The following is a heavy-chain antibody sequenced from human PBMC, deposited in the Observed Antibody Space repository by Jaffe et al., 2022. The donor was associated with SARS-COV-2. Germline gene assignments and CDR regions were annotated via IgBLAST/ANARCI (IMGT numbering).Heavy chain of an antibody. V-gene: IGHV3-23*04. J-gene: IGHJ2*01. CDR1: GFTFSSYA. Sequence: EVQLVESGGGLVQPGGSLRLSCAASGFTFSSYAMNWVRQAPGKGLEWVSGISGGGGSTYYADSAKGRFTVSRDNSKNTLYLRMSSLRAEDTAVYYCAKSSQPFWYFDLWGRGTLVTVSS. CDR3: AKSSQPFWYFDL. CDR2: ISGGGGST.